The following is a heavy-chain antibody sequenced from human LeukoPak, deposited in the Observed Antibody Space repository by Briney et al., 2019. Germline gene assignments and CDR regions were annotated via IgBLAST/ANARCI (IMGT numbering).Heavy chain of an antibody. J-gene: IGHJ5*02. V-gene: IGHV4-4*07. CDR3: ARVYYYDSSGYYWFDP. D-gene: IGHD3-22*01. Sequence: PSDTLSLTCTVSVPSISNYYWSWIRQPAGRGLEWIGGMSASGRTNDSPSLKSRVTMSVDTSRSQFSLRLTSVTAADTAVYYCARVYYYDSSGYYWFDPWGQGTLVTVSS. CDR1: VPSISNYY. CDR2: MSASGRT.